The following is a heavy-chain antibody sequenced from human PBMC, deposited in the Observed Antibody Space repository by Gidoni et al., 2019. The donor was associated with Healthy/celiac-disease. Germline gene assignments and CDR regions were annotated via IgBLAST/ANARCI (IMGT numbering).Heavy chain of an antibody. CDR2: ISSSSSYT. V-gene: IGHV3-11*06. D-gene: IGHD5-12*01. Sequence: QVQLVEPGGGLVKPGGSLRRSCAAAGVTFSDYYMSWIRQAQGKGLECVSYISSSSSYTNYADSVKGRFTISRDNAKNSLYLQMNSLRAEDRAVYYCARASSGYDYSDYWGQGTLVTVSS. J-gene: IGHJ4*02. CDR3: ARASSGYDYSDY. CDR1: GVTFSDYY.